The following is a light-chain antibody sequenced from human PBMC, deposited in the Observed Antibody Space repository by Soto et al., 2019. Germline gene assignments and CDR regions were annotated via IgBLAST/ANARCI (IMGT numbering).Light chain of an antibody. CDR3: QQYNSYSRT. CDR2: KAF. CDR1: QGIRRW. Sequence: DIQMTQSPSTLSASIRDRVTITCRASQGIRRWLALYQEKPGKALKLLMYKAFTLESGVSSRFSGSGSGTEFTLTISSLQPDDFATYYCQQYNSYSRTFGQGTKVDI. V-gene: IGKV1-5*03. J-gene: IGKJ1*01.